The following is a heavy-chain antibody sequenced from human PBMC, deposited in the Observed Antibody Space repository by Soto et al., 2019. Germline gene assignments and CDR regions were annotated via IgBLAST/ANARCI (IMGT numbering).Heavy chain of an antibody. CDR2: IYPVDSVT. CDR3: VRHNSGYDEPYYYYYYMDV. V-gene: IGHV5-51*01. Sequence: GEALRICWKGFGYSFTSYWIGWVRQMPGKGLEWMGIIYPVDSVTRYSPSFQRQVTISADKSIVTAYLQWSSLKASDTVMYYCVRHNSGYDEPYYYYYYMDVWGKRTTVTVSS. J-gene: IGHJ6*03. CDR1: GYSFTSYW. D-gene: IGHD5-12*01.